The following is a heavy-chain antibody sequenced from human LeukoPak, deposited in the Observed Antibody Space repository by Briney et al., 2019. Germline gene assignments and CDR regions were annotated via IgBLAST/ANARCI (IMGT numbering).Heavy chain of an antibody. J-gene: IGHJ3*02. CDR3: AGYFARTGYYAEGFDI. Sequence: GGSLRLSCAASGFTFSSYAMSWVCQAPGKGLEWVSAISGSGGSTYYADSVKGRFTISRDSSKNTLYLQMNSLRAEDTAVYYCAGYFARTGYYAEGFDIWGQGTMVTVSS. CDR2: ISGSGGST. CDR1: GFTFSSYA. V-gene: IGHV3-23*01. D-gene: IGHD3/OR15-3a*01.